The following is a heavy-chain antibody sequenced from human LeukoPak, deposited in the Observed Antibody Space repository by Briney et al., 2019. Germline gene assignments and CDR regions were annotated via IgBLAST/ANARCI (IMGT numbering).Heavy chain of an antibody. J-gene: IGHJ4*02. D-gene: IGHD3-22*01. V-gene: IGHV1-18*01. CDR2: ISAYNGNT. CDR1: RVTFTNYV. CDR3: ATDYYYDSSGSYYTVDY. Sequence: ASVKVSCKASRVTFTNYVFSWVRQAPGQGREWMGWISAYNGNTNYAQKFQGRVTMTEDTSTDTAYMELSSLRSEDTAVYYCATDYYYDSSGSYYTVDYWGQGTLVTVSS.